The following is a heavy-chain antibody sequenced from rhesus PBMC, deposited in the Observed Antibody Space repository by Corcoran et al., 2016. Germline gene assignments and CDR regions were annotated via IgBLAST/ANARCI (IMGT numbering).Heavy chain of an antibody. CDR3: ARAGVTTFDY. CDR2: HFPRVRIT. J-gene: IGHJ4*01. CDR1: GDTFSIYG. Sequence: QVQLVQSGAEVKKPGASVKLACKDSGDTFSIYGLNGGGTDPGQGLDWLGGHFPRVRITNFSAKFHGRVTFSADTSTSTAYMELSSLRSEDTAVYYCARAGVTTFDYWCQGVLVTVSS. V-gene: IGHV1-151*01. D-gene: IGHD4-23*01.